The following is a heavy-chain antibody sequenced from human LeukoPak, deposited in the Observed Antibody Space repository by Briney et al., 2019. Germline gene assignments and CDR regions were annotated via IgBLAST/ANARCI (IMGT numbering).Heavy chain of an antibody. V-gene: IGHV3-53*01. CDR1: GXTVSSKY. Sequence: GGSLRLSCAASGXTVSSKYMSWVRQTPGKGQQWVALIYSSGDAYTPDSVKGRFTISRDDSENTLYLQMDSLRADDTAVYYCATGYYFGSGSYGYLDYWGQGTLVTVSS. CDR2: IYSSGDA. J-gene: IGHJ4*02. D-gene: IGHD3-10*01. CDR3: ATGYYFGSGSYGYLDY.